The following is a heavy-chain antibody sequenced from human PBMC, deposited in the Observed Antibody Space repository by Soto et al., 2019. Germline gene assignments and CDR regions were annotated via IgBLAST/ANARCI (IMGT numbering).Heavy chain of an antibody. CDR1: GDSVSSNSAG. J-gene: IGHJ6*02. V-gene: IGHV6-1*01. CDR3: ARDENGMDV. Sequence: SQTLSRTCAISGDSVSSNSAGWNWLRQSPSRGLEWLGRTYYRSKWYNDYAVSLKSRISINPDTSKNQFSLQLNSLTPEDPAVYYCARDENGMDVWGQGTTVTVSS. CDR2: TYYRSKWYN.